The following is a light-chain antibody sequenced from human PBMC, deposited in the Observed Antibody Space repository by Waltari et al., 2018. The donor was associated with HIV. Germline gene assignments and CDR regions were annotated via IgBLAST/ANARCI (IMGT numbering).Light chain of an antibody. V-gene: IGLV2-11*01. CDR1: SSDVGGYNY. CDR3: CSYAGNYASYV. CDR2: DVD. Sequence: QSALTQPRSVSGSPGQSVTVSCTGTSSDVGGYNYVSWYQQLPGKAPKLVIYDVDQRPSGVPDRFSGSKSGDTASLTISGLQAEDEADYSCCSYAGNYASYVFGTGSKVTVL. J-gene: IGLJ1*01.